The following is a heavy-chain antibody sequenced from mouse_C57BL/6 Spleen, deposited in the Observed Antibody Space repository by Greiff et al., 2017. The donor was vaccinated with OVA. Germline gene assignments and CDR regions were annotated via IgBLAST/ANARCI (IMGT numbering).Heavy chain of an antibody. Sequence: EVMLVESGGGLVKPGGSLKLSCAASGFTFSDYGMHWVRQAPEKGLEWVAYISSGSSTIYYADTVKGRFTISRDNAKNTLFLQMTSLRSEDTAMYYCARERDYDGNYYAMDYWGQGTSVTVSS. CDR2: ISSGSSTI. V-gene: IGHV5-17*01. CDR3: ARERDYDGNYYAMDY. CDR1: GFTFSDYG. J-gene: IGHJ4*01. D-gene: IGHD2-4*01.